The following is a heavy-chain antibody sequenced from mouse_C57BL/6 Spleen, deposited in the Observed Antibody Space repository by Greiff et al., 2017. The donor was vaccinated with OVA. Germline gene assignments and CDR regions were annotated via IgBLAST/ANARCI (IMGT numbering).Heavy chain of an antibody. V-gene: IGHV5-6*01. D-gene: IGHD2-3*01. Sequence: DVQLQESGGDLVKPGGSLKLSCAASGFTFSSYGMSWVRQTPDKRLEWVATISSGGSYTYYPDSVKGRFTISRDNAKNTLYLQMSSLKSEDTAMYYCARDDGYYVWFAYWGQGTLVTVSA. J-gene: IGHJ3*01. CDR1: GFTFSSYG. CDR3: ARDDGYYVWFAY. CDR2: ISSGGSYT.